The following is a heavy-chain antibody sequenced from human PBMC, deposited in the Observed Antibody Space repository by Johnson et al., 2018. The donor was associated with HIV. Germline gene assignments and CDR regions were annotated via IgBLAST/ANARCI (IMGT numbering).Heavy chain of an antibody. CDR3: ARDGYYDSGSDALDI. J-gene: IGHJ3*02. V-gene: IGHV3-20*04. CDR2: INWNGGSI. Sequence: VQLVESGGGLVQPGRSLRLSCVTSGFTFDDYGMHWVRQPPGKGLEWVSGINWNGGSIAYADSVKGRFTISRDNAKNSLYLQMNSLRAEDTALYYCARDGYYDSGSDALDIWGQGTMVTVSS. D-gene: IGHD3-10*01. CDR1: GFTFDDYG.